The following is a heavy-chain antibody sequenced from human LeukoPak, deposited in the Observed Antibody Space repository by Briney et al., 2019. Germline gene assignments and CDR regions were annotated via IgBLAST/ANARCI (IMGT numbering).Heavy chain of an antibody. J-gene: IGHJ2*01. V-gene: IGHV3-7*01. CDR2: IKPDGSEK. Sequence: TGGSVRLSCAASGFTFSSYWMSWVRQAPGKGLEWVANIKPDGSEKYYVDSVEGRFTISRDNAKNSLYLQMDSLRAEDTAVYYCAPSHVAADGSRTFWYFDFWGRGSLVTVSS. CDR1: GFTFSSYW. CDR3: APSHVAADGSRTFWYFDF. D-gene: IGHD6-13*01.